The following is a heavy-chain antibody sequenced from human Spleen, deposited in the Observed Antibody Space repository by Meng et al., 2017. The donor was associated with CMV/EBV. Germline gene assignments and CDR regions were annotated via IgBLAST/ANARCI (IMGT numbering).Heavy chain of an antibody. Sequence: GESLKISCAASGFTFSSHWMHWVRQAPGKGLVWVSHINSDGSSTNYADSVKGRFTISRDNSKNALYLHMNSLRVEDTSVYYCARGGLAVAGYYYYYYGVDVWGQGTTVTVSS. J-gene: IGHJ6*02. CDR2: INSDGSST. CDR3: ARGGLAVAGYYYYYYGVDV. D-gene: IGHD6-19*01. V-gene: IGHV3-74*01. CDR1: GFTFSSHW.